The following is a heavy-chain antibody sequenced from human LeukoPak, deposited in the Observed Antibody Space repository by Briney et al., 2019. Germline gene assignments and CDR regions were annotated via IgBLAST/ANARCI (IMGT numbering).Heavy chain of an antibody. CDR2: IYHSGST. V-gene: IGHV4-4*02. D-gene: IGHD2-21*02. CDR1: GGSISSSNW. CDR3: ASRYCGGDCYYYYYYMDV. J-gene: IGHJ6*03. Sequence: PSGTLSLTCAVSGGSISSSNWWSWVRQPPGKGLEWIGEIYHSGSTNYNPSLKSRVTISVDKSKNQFSLKLSSVTAADTAVYYCASRYCGGDCYYYYYYMDVWGKGTTVTISS.